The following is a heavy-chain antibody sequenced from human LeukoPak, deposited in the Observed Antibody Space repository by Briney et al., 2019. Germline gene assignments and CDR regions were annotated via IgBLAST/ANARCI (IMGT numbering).Heavy chain of an antibody. J-gene: IGHJ4*02. CDR2: ISWNSGSI. Sequence: GGSLRLSCAASGFTFDDYAMHWVRQAPGKGLEWVSGISWNSGSIGYADSVKGRFTISRDNAKNSLYLQMNSLRAEDTALYYCAKDSGGYYDSSGYFDYWGQGTLVTVSS. CDR3: AKDSGGYYDSSGYFDY. CDR1: GFTFDDYA. V-gene: IGHV3-9*01. D-gene: IGHD3-22*01.